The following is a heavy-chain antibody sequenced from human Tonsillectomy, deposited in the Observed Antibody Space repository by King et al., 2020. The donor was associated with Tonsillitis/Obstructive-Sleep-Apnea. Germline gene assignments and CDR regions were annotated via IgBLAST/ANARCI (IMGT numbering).Heavy chain of an antibody. V-gene: IGHV5-51*01. CDR3: ARHSLYCGGDCDSGGTWFDP. Sequence: VQLVESGAEVKKPGESLKISCKGSGYSFTNYWIGWVRQMPGKGLEWMGIIYPGDSDTRYSPSFQGQVTISADKSISTASLQWSSLKASDTAMYYCARHSLYCGGDCDSGGTWFDPWGQGTLVTVSS. CDR2: IYPGDSDT. J-gene: IGHJ5*02. D-gene: IGHD2-21*01. CDR1: GYSFTNYW.